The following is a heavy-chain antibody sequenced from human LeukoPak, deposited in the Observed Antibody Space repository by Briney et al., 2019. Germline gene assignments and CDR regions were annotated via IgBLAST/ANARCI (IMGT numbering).Heavy chain of an antibody. V-gene: IGHV3-20*04. Sequence: GGSLRLSCAASGFAFDDYAMNWVRQVPGKGLEWVASINWNGDTTGYGDSVKGRFTIARDNAKSFLYLQMNSLRADDTAIYYCARSNMITSGGLSFYWGRGTLVSVSS. CDR1: GFAFDDYA. J-gene: IGHJ4*02. D-gene: IGHD3-16*01. CDR2: INWNGDTT. CDR3: ARSNMITSGGLSFY.